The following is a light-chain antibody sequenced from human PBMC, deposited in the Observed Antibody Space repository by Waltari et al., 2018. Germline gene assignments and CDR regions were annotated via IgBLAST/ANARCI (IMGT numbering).Light chain of an antibody. CDR3: QQYNSSPYT. Sequence: EIVLTQSPGTLSLSPGERATLSCRANQSVSSSYLAWYQQKPGQAPRLLIYGASSRATGIPDRFGGSGSGTDFTLTISRLEPEDSAVYHCQQYNSSPYTFGQGTKLEIK. CDR2: GAS. V-gene: IGKV3-20*01. CDR1: QSVSSSY. J-gene: IGKJ2*01.